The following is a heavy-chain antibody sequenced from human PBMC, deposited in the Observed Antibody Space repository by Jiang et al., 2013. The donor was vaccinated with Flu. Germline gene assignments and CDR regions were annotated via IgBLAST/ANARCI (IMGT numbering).Heavy chain of an antibody. CDR1: GFTFSSYA. V-gene: IGHV3-30-3*01. Sequence: QLVESGGGVVQPGRSLRLSCAASGFTFSSYAMHWVRQAPGKGLEWVAVISYDGSNKYYADSVKGRFTISRDNSKNTLYLQMNSLRAEDTAVYYCARDKSITMIVVADYYFDYWGQGTLVTVSS. J-gene: IGHJ4*02. D-gene: IGHD3-22*01. CDR2: ISYDGSNK. CDR3: ARDKSITMIVVADYYFDY.